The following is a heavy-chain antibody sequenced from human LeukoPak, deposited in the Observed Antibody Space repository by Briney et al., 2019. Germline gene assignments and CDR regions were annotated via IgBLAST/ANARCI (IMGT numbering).Heavy chain of an antibody. CDR1: GFIFSSYA. CDR2: ISGSGGST. D-gene: IGHD3-16*01. V-gene: IGHV3-23*01. J-gene: IGHJ4*02. Sequence: GGSLRLSCAASGFIFSSYAMSWVRQAPGKGLEWVSTISGSGGSTYYADSVKGRFTISRDNSKNTVYLQMNSLRAEDTAVYYCAKGQKQYDYVWGSYGDYWGQGTLVTVSS. CDR3: AKGQKQYDYVWGSYGDY.